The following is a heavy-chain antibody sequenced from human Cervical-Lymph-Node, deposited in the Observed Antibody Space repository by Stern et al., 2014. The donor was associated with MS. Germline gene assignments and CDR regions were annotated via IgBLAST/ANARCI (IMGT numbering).Heavy chain of an antibody. CDR2: VSTYNGNT. CDR3: ARGDDKTSYDY. Sequence: QMQLVQSGAEVKKPGASVKVSCKASGYTFTNTGINWVRLAPGQGPEWMGWVSTYNGNTKYAQKLRGRVTMTTDTSTSTAYMEPRSLRSDDTAVYYCARGDDKTSYDYWGQGTLVTVSS. CDR1: GYTFTNTG. V-gene: IGHV1-18*01. D-gene: IGHD1-1*01. J-gene: IGHJ4*02.